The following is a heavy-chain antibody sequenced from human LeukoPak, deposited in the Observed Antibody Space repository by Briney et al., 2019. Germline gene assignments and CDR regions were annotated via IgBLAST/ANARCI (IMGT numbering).Heavy chain of an antibody. D-gene: IGHD3-10*01. CDR2: ISTNSTYT. V-gene: IGHV3-11*06. Sequence: GGSLRLSCTVSAFTFSDYYMSWLRQAPGKGLEWVSYISTNSTYTNYADSVKGRFTIARDNANNLLYLQMNSLRAEDTAVYYCAREGRYYGSGSFDFWGQGTLVSVSS. J-gene: IGHJ5*01. CDR3: AREGRYYGSGSFDF. CDR1: AFTFSDYY.